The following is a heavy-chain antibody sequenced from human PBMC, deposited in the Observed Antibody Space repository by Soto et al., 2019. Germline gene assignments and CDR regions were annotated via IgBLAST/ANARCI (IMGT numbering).Heavy chain of an antibody. J-gene: IGHJ6*02. CDR1: GGTFSSYG. V-gene: IGHV1-69*12. Sequence: QVQLVQSGAEVKKPGSSVKVSCKASGGTFSSYGISWVRQAPGQGLEWMGGIIPIFGPANYAQKFQGRVTITADESTSTAYMELRRLRSEDTAVYYCARAVEQIYYCCGMDVWGQGTTVTVSS. CDR3: ARAVEQIYYCCGMDV. CDR2: IIPIFGPA.